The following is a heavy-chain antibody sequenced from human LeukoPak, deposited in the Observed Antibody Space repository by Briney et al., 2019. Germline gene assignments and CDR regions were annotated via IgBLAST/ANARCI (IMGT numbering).Heavy chain of an antibody. D-gene: IGHD1-1*01. V-gene: IGHV1-18*01. CDR1: GYTFTSYG. CDR3: TRGVELERRYYNWFDP. CDR2: ISAYNGNT. J-gene: IGHJ5*02. Sequence: ASVKVSCKASGYTFTSYGISWVRQAPGQGLEWMGWISAYNGNTNYAQKLQGRVTMTTDTSTSTAYMELSSLRSENTAVYYCTRGVELERRYYNWFDPWGQGTLVTVSS.